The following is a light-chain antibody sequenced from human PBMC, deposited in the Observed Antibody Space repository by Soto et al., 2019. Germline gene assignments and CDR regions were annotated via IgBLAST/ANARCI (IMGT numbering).Light chain of an antibody. V-gene: IGKV3-15*01. J-gene: IGKJ1*01. Sequence: IVLTQSPGTLAVSLGDRAPLSCGASHSVTIYLAWYQQKTGQAPSXXILGASTRATGIPAGFSGSESGTEFTLTISSLQSEEFAVYYCQQYRSWSRTFGQGTKV. CDR2: GAS. CDR1: HSVTIY. CDR3: QQYRSWSRT.